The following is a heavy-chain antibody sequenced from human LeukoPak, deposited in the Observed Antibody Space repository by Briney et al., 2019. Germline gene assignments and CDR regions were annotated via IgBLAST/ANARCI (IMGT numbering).Heavy chain of an antibody. CDR2: ISSGGNTI. CDR1: GFTFSSHE. Sequence: GGSLRLSCAASGFTFSSHEMNWVRQAPGKGLDCVSYISSGGNTIYYADSVKGRFTISRDNAKNSLYLQMNSLRAGDTAVYYCAREGTAMVSFDYWGQGTLVTVSS. J-gene: IGHJ4*02. V-gene: IGHV3-48*03. D-gene: IGHD5-18*01. CDR3: AREGTAMVSFDY.